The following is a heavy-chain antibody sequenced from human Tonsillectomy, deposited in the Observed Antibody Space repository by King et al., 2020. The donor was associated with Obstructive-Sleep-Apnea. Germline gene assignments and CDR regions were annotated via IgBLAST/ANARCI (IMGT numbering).Heavy chain of an antibody. J-gene: IGHJ4*02. D-gene: IGHD3/OR15-3a*01. CDR2: ISYDGSNK. V-gene: IGHV3-30*04. Sequence: VQLVESGGGVVQPGRSLRLSCAASGFTFSSYAMHWVRQAPGKGLEWVAVISYDGSNKYYADPVKGRFTISRDNSKNTLYLQMNSLRAEDTAVYYCARELTWTKDYWGQGTLVTVSS. CDR1: GFTFSSYA. CDR3: ARELTWTKDY.